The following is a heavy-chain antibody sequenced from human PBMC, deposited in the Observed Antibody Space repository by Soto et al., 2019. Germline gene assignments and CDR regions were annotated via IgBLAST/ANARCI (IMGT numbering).Heavy chain of an antibody. V-gene: IGHV4-30-2*01. CDR3: ARAEDEPAVAGTLYFDY. CDR2: IYNSGST. Sequence: SETLSLTCAVPGGSISSGGYSWSWIRQPPGKGLEWIGYIYNSGSTYYNPSLKSRVTISVDRSKNQFSLKLSSVTAADTAVYYCARAEDEPAVAGTLYFDYWGQGTLVTVSS. J-gene: IGHJ4*02. D-gene: IGHD6-19*01. CDR1: GGSISSGGYS.